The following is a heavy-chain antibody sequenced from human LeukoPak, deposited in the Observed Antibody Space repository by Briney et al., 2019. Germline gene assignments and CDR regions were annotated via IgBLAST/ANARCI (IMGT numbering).Heavy chain of an antibody. J-gene: IGHJ4*02. CDR1: GGSFSGYY. Sequence: KPSETLSLTCAVYGGSFSGYYWSWIRQPPGKGLEWIGEINHSGSTNYNPSLKSRVTISVDTSKNQFSLKLSSVTAADTAVYYCARGRPHITVEWGQGTLVTVSS. CDR3: ARGRPHITVE. CDR2: INHSGST. D-gene: IGHD2-21*01. V-gene: IGHV4-34*01.